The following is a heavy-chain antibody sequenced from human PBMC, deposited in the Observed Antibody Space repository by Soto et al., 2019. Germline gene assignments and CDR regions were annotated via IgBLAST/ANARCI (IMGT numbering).Heavy chain of an antibody. V-gene: IGHV3-30*18. CDR1: GFTFSSYA. CDR2: ISYDGSDK. Sequence: QVQLVESGGGVVQPGRSLRLSCAASGFTFSSYAMHWVRQAPGKGLEWVAVISYDGSDKYYADSVKGRFTISRDNSKNTLNLQMNSLRADDMAVYYCAKGLGELSPESYDYWGQGTLITVSS. J-gene: IGHJ4*02. D-gene: IGHD3-16*02. CDR3: AKGLGELSPESYDY.